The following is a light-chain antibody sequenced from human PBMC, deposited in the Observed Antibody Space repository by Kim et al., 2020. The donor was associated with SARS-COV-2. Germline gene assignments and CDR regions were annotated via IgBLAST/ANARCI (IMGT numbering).Light chain of an antibody. J-gene: IGKJ3*01. Sequence: DIQMTKYPSSLSASVGDRVTITCLTSQSISSHLNWYQQKPGRAPKLLIAAACTLQGGVPSRFSGSGSETDFTLTISSLQPEDFATYFCQESHITPFHFGPGTKVDIK. CDR1: QSISSH. V-gene: IGKV1-39*01. CDR2: AAC. CDR3: QESHITPFH.